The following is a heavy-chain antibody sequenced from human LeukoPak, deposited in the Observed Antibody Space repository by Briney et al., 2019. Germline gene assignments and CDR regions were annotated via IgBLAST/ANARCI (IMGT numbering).Heavy chain of an antibody. J-gene: IGHJ4*02. CDR3: ASVVITTTGFDY. V-gene: IGHV1-2*02. D-gene: IGHD3-22*01. Sequence: GASVKVSCKASGYTFSDYNMHWVRQAPGQGLEWMGWINPDSGGTNYAQNFQGRVTMTRDTSISTAYMDLSRLRSDDTAVYYCASVVITTTGFDYWGQGTLVTVSS. CDR1: GYTFSDYN. CDR2: INPDSGGT.